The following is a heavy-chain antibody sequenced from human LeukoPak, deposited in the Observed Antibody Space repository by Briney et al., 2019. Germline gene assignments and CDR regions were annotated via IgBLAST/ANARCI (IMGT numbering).Heavy chain of an antibody. Sequence: GGSLRLSCAASGFTFSDYYIKWVRQAPGKGLEWVSVIYSGGSTYYADSVKGRFTISRDNSKNTLYLQMNSLRAEDTAVYYCASLLGSDPWGQGTLVTVSS. J-gene: IGHJ5*02. V-gene: IGHV3-66*02. CDR1: GFTFSDYY. CDR2: IYSGGST. CDR3: ASLLGSDP. D-gene: IGHD2-15*01.